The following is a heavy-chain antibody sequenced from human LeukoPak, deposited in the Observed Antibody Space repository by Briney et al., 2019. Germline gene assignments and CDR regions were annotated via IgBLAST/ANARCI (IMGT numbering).Heavy chain of an antibody. CDR1: GASISGHY. CDR2: ISYIGST. CDR3: AGERISMNAFDM. V-gene: IGHV4-59*11. D-gene: IGHD2-8*01. J-gene: IGHJ3*02. Sequence: SETLSLTCTVSGASISGHYLTWIRQPPGKGLEWIGYISYIGSTNYNPSLKSRVTISVDTSRNQFSLKLSSVTAADTAVYYCAGERISMNAFDMWGQGTMVTVSS.